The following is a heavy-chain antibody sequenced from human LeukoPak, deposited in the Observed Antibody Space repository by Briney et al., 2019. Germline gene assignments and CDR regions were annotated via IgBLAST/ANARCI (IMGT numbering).Heavy chain of an antibody. CDR2: IYPGDSTVTT. CDR1: GFTVVTNY. D-gene: IGHD1-1*01. Sequence: GGSLRLSCAASGFTVVTNYMNWDRQAPGKGLEWVSLIYPGDSTVTTYYADSVQGRFTVSRDNSKNTLFLQMNILRAEDTAVYYCVRDGAFADNWVAFDVWGQGTMVTVSS. V-gene: IGHV3-66*01. CDR3: VRDGAFADNWVAFDV. J-gene: IGHJ3*01.